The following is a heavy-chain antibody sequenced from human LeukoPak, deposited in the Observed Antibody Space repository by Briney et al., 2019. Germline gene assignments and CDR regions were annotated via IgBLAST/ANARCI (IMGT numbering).Heavy chain of an antibody. J-gene: IGHJ5*02. D-gene: IGHD3-3*01. CDR1: GFTFDDYA. V-gene: IGHV3-9*01. CDR2: ISWNSGSI. CDR3: ARDPYDFWSGYSLSDWFDP. Sequence: GGSLRLSCAASGFTFDDYAMHWVRQAPGKGLEWVSGISWNSGSIGYADSVKGRFTISRDNAKNSLYLQMNSLRAEDTAVYYCARDPYDFWSGYSLSDWFDPWGQGTLVTVSS.